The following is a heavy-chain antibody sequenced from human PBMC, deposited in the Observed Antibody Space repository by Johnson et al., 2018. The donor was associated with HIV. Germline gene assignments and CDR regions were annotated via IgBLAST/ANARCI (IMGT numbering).Heavy chain of an antibody. CDR2: ISYDGSNK. D-gene: IGHD4-23*01. CDR1: GFTFSSYA. J-gene: IGHJ3*02. Sequence: HVQLVESGGGVVQPGRSLRLSCAASGFTFSSYAMHWVRQAPGKGLEWVAIISYDGSNKYYADSVKGRLTISRDSSKNTLSLQMISLRAEDTAMYYCAKARSLLDYGGFDAFDIWGQGTLVIVSS. V-gene: IGHV3-30-3*01. CDR3: AKARSLLDYGGFDAFDI.